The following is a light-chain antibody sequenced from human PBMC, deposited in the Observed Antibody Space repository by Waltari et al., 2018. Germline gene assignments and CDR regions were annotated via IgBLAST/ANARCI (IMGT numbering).Light chain of an antibody. CDR1: LSLLYELDNKNY. Sequence: DIVMTQSPDSLAVSLGERATLNCESSLSLLYELDNKNYLAWYQQKPGQPPKLLSHWAPTRESGVPDRFSGSGSGTEFALTINSLQAEDVAVYYCQQYLRAPRTFGQGTALEIK. V-gene: IGKV4-1*01. CDR2: WAP. CDR3: QQYLRAPRT. J-gene: IGKJ2*02.